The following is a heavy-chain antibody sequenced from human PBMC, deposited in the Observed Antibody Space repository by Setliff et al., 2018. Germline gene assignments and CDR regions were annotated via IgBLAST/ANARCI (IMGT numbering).Heavy chain of an antibody. CDR1: GFTLSRHY. Sequence: ASVQVSCKATGFTLSRHYMHWVRQAPGQGLEWMGIINPGGGSASIVQKFQGRVTMTSDTSTSTVYLDLSGLTSEDTAVYYCARAGVAATARKGLLEYWGQGTLVTVSS. CDR3: ARAGVAATARKGLLEY. D-gene: IGHD6-13*01. J-gene: IGHJ1*01. CDR2: INPGGGSA. V-gene: IGHV1-46*01.